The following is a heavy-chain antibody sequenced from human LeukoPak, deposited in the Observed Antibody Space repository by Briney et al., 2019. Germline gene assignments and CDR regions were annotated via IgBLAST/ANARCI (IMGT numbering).Heavy chain of an antibody. CDR3: ARVEPIRLLVDY. Sequence: GGSLRLSRAASGFTFSSYWMHWVRQAPGKGLVWVSRINSDGSSTTYADSVKGRFTISRDNAKNTLYLQMNSLRAEDTAVYYCARVEPIRLLVDYWGQGTLVTVSS. J-gene: IGHJ4*02. CDR1: GFTFSSYW. D-gene: IGHD3-3*01. CDR2: INSDGSST. V-gene: IGHV3-74*01.